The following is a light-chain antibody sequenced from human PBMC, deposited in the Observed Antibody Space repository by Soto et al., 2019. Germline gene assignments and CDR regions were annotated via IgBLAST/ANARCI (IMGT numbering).Light chain of an antibody. CDR3: QVWDGSSDPFV. CDR1: NIRSKS. J-gene: IGLJ1*01. V-gene: IGLV3-21*02. CDR2: DDS. Sequence: SYALTQPPSVSEAPGQTARNTWGGKNIRSKSVHWYQQKPGQAPVLVVFDDSDRPSGIPERFSGSNSGNTATLTITWVEAGDEVDYYCQVWDGSSDPFVFGTGAQVPVL.